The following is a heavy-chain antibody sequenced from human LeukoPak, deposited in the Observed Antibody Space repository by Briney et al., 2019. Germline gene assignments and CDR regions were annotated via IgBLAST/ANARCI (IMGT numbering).Heavy chain of an antibody. D-gene: IGHD3-10*01. Sequence: SETLSLTCTVSGGSISSYYWSWIRQPPGKGLEWIGYIYYSGSTNYNPSLKSRVTISVDTSKNQFSLKLSSVTAADTAVYYCARLPITLVRGVINAFDIWGQGTMVTVSS. V-gene: IGHV4-59*08. J-gene: IGHJ3*02. CDR1: GGSISSYY. CDR3: ARLPITLVRGVINAFDI. CDR2: IYYSGST.